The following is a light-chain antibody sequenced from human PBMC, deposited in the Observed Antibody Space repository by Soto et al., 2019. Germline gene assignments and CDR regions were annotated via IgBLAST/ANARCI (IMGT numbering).Light chain of an antibody. Sequence: EIVLTQSPGTLSLSPGERATLSCRASQSVSSSYLGWYQKKPGQAPRLLIYGASSRATGIPDRFSGSGSGTDFTLTISRLEPEDFAEYYCQQYGSSRTFGQGTKVDIK. J-gene: IGKJ1*01. V-gene: IGKV3-20*01. CDR3: QQYGSSRT. CDR1: QSVSSSY. CDR2: GAS.